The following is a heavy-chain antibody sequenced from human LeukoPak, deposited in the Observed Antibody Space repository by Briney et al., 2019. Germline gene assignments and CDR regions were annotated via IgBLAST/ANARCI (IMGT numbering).Heavy chain of an antibody. J-gene: IGHJ3*02. CDR1: GYSFTSYW. V-gene: IGHV5-51*01. D-gene: IGHD1-26*01. CDR3: ARLRVGEDEAFDI. CDR2: IYPGDSDT. Sequence: GESLKISCTGSGYSFTSYWIGWVRQMTGKGLEWMGIIYPGDSDTRYSSSFQGQVTISADKSISTAYLQWSSLKASDTAMYYCARLRVGEDEAFDIWGQGTMVTVSS.